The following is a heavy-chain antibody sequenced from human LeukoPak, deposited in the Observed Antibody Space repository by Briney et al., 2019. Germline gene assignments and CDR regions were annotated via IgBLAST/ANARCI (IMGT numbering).Heavy chain of an antibody. CDR2: IHPGESDT. Sequence: GESLKISCKGSAFSFTTYWIGWVRQMPGKGLEWMGVIHPGESDTRYNPSFQGQVNISADKSISTAYLQWSSLKASDTAIYYCARRGYDILAQAFDIWGQGTLVTVSS. J-gene: IGHJ3*02. CDR3: ARRGYDILAQAFDI. V-gene: IGHV5-51*01. CDR1: AFSFTTYW. D-gene: IGHD3-9*01.